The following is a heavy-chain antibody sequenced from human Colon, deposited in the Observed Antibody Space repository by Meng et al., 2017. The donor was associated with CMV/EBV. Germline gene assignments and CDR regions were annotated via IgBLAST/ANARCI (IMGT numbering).Heavy chain of an antibody. CDR3: ARARDRDGLYNFDS. D-gene: IGHD5-24*01. Sequence: VQLLQSGAEVKKPGSSVKVSCRTSGGSFSNYAVSWVRQAPGQGLEWMGGIVPIFVTPNYAQKFQGRITVTADEATSTAYMELSSLTSEDTAIYYCARARDRDGLYNFDSWGQGTLVTVSS. CDR2: IVPIFVTP. V-gene: IGHV1-69*12. J-gene: IGHJ4*02. CDR1: GGSFSNYA.